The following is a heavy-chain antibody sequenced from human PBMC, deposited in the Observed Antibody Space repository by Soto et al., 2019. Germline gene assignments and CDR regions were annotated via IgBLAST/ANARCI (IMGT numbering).Heavy chain of an antibody. CDR1: GFTFSSYA. Sequence: GGSLRLSCAASGFTFSSYAMSWVRQAPGKGLEWVSAISGSGGSTYYADSVKGRFTISRDNSKDTLYLQMNSLRAEDTAVYYCARGQVGASSSYYFDYWGQGTLVTVSS. CDR3: ARGQVGASSSYYFDY. CDR2: ISGSGGST. D-gene: IGHD1-26*01. J-gene: IGHJ4*02. V-gene: IGHV3-23*01.